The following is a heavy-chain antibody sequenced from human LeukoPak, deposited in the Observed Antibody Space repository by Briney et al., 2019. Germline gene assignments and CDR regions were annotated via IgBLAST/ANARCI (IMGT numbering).Heavy chain of an antibody. J-gene: IGHJ6*02. CDR2: IYYSGST. CDR3: ARVGQADIVVVPAAPHVYYYGMDV. CDR1: GGSISSYY. Sequence: SETLSLTCTVSGGSISSYYWSWIRQPPGKGLEWIGYIYYSGSTNYNPSLKSRVTISVDTSKNQFSLKLSSVTAADTAVYYCARVGQADIVVVPAAPHVYYYGMDVWGQGTTVTVSS. D-gene: IGHD2-2*01. V-gene: IGHV4-59*01.